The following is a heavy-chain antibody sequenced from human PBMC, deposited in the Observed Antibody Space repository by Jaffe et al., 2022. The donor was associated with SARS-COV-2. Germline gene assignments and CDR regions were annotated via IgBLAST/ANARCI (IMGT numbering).Heavy chain of an antibody. CDR2: IYWDDDK. Sequence: QITLKESGPTLVKPTQTLTLTCTFSGFSLSTSGVGVGWIRQPPGKALEWLALIYWDDDKRYSPSLKSRLTITKDTSKNQVVLTMTNMDPVDTATYYCAHAYYDFWSGYWVHPIDNWFDPWGQGTLVTVSS. CDR1: GFSLSTSGVG. V-gene: IGHV2-5*02. D-gene: IGHD3-3*01. CDR3: AHAYYDFWSGYWVHPIDNWFDP. J-gene: IGHJ5*02.